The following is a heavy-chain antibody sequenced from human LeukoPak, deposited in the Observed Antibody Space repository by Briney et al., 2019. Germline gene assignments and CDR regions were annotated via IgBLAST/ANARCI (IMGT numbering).Heavy chain of an antibody. CDR2: ISYDGNKI. V-gene: IGHV3-30-3*01. Sequence: GGSLRLSCAASGFSFSTYALHWVRQAPGKGLEWVAVISYDGNKIYYADSVKGRFTISGDSSKNTLDLQMDSLRAEDTAVYYCARDYASSGWYHKSYFQHWGQGTLVTVSS. CDR1: GFSFSTYA. J-gene: IGHJ1*01. D-gene: IGHD6-19*01. CDR3: ARDYASSGWYHKSYFQH.